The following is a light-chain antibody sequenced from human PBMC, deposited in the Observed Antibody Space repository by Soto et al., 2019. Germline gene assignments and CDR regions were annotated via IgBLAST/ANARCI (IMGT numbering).Light chain of an antibody. CDR2: DIS. J-gene: IGKJ2*01. V-gene: IGKV3-11*01. Sequence: EIVLTQFPATLSLSPGERATLSCRASQSVSSYLAWYQQKPGHAPRLLIYDISNRATGIPARFRGSGSGTGFTLTISSLEPEDSAVYYCEQRNAWPRYTFGQGTKLEI. CDR3: EQRNAWPRYT. CDR1: QSVSSY.